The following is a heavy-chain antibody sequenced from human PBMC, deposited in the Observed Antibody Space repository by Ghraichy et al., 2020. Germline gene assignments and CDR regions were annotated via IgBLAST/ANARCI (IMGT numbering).Heavy chain of an antibody. CDR1: GGSISSSNW. CDR2: IYHSGST. D-gene: IGHD2-2*01. CDR3: ARYREQDMNIVVVPAAKLGHFDL. V-gene: IGHV4-4*02. Sequence: SETLSLTCAVSGGSISSSNWWSWVRQPPGKGLEWIGEIYHSGSTNYNPSLKSRVTISVDKSKNQFSLKLSSVTAADTAVYYCARYREQDMNIVVVPAAKLGHFDLWGRGTLVTVSS. J-gene: IGHJ2*01.